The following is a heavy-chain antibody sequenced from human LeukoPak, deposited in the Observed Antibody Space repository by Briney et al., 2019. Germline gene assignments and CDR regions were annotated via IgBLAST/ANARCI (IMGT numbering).Heavy chain of an antibody. D-gene: IGHD2-15*01. Sequence: PGGSLRLSCAASGFTVSHYRMSWVRQAPGKGLEWVSSITSSSSDMYYADSVKGRFTISRDNAKNSLYLQMNSLRAEDTAVFYCARGYCSGGSCYWAFDIWGQGTMVTVSS. CDR2: ITSSSSDM. CDR1: GFTVSHYR. CDR3: ARGYCSGGSCYWAFDI. J-gene: IGHJ3*02. V-gene: IGHV3-21*01.